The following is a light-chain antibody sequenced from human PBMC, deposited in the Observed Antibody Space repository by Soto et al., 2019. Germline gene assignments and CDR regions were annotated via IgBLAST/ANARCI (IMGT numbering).Light chain of an antibody. CDR3: QQYNNWPRT. CDR2: GAS. V-gene: IGKV3-15*01. J-gene: IGKJ1*01. CDR1: QSVSSN. Sequence: IEMPQSPATLSVSPGARATLSGRASQSVSSNLAWYQQKPGQAPRLLIYGASTRATGIPARFSGSGSGTEFTLTISSLQSEDFAVYYCQQYNNWPRTFGQGTKVDI.